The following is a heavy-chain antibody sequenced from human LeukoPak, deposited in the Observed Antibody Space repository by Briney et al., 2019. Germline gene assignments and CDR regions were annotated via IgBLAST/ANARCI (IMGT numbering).Heavy chain of an antibody. CDR1: GFTVSSNY. D-gene: IGHD3-22*01. CDR2: LYSDGTT. J-gene: IGHJ4*02. Sequence: GGSLRLSCAASGFTVSSNYVSWVRQAPGKGLEWVSVLYSDGTTYYADSVKGRFTISRDNSKNTLYLQMNNLRTEDTAVYYCARAAYDSNGFTANHDYWGQGTLVTVSS. V-gene: IGHV3-53*01. CDR3: ARAAYDSNGFTANHDY.